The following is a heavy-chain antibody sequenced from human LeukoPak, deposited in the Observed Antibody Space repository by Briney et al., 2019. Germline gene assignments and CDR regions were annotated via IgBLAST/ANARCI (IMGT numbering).Heavy chain of an antibody. CDR3: ARDLRYFDSLDI. V-gene: IGHV4-34*01. Sequence: PSESLSLTQGVYGRFYSGYYGSWISQPRAKGLEWVGEINHSGSTKYNPCLTSRVPISVDTSKNQFSLKLSAVTAADTAVYYCARDLRYFDSLDIWGEGTMLTLSS. CDR1: GRFYSGYY. CDR2: INHSGST. D-gene: IGHD3-9*01. J-gene: IGHJ3*02.